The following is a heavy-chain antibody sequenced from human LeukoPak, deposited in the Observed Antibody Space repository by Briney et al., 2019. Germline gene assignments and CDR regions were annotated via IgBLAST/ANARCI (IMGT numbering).Heavy chain of an antibody. CDR3: ARTTEGYVRGPGYSYYYYMDV. J-gene: IGHJ6*03. Sequence: PSETLSFTCTVSGGSISSYYWSWIRQPPGKGLEWIGYIYYSGSTHYNPSLKSRVTISVDTSKDQFSLKLRSVTAADTAVYYCARTTEGYVRGPGYSYYYYMDVWGKGTTVTISS. CDR1: GGSISSYY. D-gene: IGHD3-16*01. CDR2: IYYSGST. V-gene: IGHV4-59*01.